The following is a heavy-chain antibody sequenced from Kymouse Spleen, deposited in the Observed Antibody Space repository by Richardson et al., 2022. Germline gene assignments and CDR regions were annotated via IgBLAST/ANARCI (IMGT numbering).Heavy chain of an antibody. CDR3: ARFGSGSYYNHYYYYGMDV. CDR1: GGSISSSNW. CDR2: IYHSGST. J-gene: IGHJ6*02. V-gene: IGHV4-4*02. D-gene: IGHD3-10*01. Sequence: QVQLQESGPGLVKPSGTLSLTCAVSGGSISSSNWWSWVRQPPGKGLEWIGEIYHSGSTNYNPSLKSRVTISVDKSKNQFSLKLSSVTAADTAVYYCARFGSGSYYNHYYYYGMDVWGQGTTVTVSS.